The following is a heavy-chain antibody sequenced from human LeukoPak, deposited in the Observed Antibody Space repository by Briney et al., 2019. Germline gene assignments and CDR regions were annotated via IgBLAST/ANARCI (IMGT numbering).Heavy chain of an antibody. CDR3: ARYCSSTSCSY. CDR2: ISSSSSYI. CDR1: GFIFDKYW. J-gene: IGHJ4*02. D-gene: IGHD2-2*01. V-gene: IGHV3-21*01. Sequence: GGSLRLSCAASGFIFDKYWMDWVRQAPGKGLEWVSSISSSSSYIYYADSVKGRFTISRDNAKNSLYLQMNSLRAEDTAVYYCARYCSSTSCSYWGQGTLVTVSS.